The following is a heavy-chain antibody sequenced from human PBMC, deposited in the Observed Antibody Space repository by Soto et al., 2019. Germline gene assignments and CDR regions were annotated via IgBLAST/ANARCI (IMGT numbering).Heavy chain of an antibody. J-gene: IGHJ1*01. CDR2: IYYSGST. Sequence: SDALSLTCTVSGGSISSGGYYSCWIRQHPGKGLEWIGYIYYSGSTNYNPSLKSRVTISVDTSKTQFSLELSSVTAADSAVYYCARLSSYGDYAHWGQGTLVTGSS. CDR3: ARLSSYGDYAH. CDR1: GGSISSGGYY. V-gene: IGHV4-31*03. D-gene: IGHD4-17*01.